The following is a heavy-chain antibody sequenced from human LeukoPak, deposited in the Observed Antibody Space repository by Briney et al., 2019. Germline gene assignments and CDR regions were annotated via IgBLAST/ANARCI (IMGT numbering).Heavy chain of an antibody. Sequence: GRSLRLSCAASGFTFSSYGMHWVRQAPGKGLEWVAFIRYDGSNKYYADSVKGRFTISRDNSKNTLYVQMNSLRAEDTAVYYCAKGHLSSSDYYDSSGLRYWGQGTLVTVSS. CDR3: AKGHLSSSDYYDSSGLRY. CDR1: GFTFSSYG. D-gene: IGHD3-22*01. J-gene: IGHJ4*02. CDR2: IRYDGSNK. V-gene: IGHV3-30*02.